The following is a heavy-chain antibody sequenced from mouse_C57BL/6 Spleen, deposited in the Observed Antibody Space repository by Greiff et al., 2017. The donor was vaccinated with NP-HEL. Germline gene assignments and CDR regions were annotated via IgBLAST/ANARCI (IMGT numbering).Heavy chain of an antibody. J-gene: IGHJ1*03. CDR2: ISSGGSYT. Sequence: EVKLVESGGDLVKPGGSLKLSCAASGFTFSSYGMSWVRQTPDKRLEWVATISSGGSYTYYPDSVKGRFTIARDNAKNTLSLQMSILKSEETAMCDCARHTTTGVADWYFDIWGTGNTVTVAS. CDR1: GFTFSSYG. D-gene: IGHD1-1*01. V-gene: IGHV5-6*02. CDR3: ARHTTTGVADWYFDI.